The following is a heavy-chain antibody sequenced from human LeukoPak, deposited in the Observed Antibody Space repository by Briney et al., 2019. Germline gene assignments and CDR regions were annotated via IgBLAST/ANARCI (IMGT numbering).Heavy chain of an antibody. Sequence: PSETLSLTCTVSGGSISSSSYYWGWLRQPPGKGLEWIGSIYYSGSTYYNPSLKSRVTISVDTSKNQFSLKLSSVTAADTAVYYCARQGVYYRDPFDYWGQGTLVTVSS. D-gene: IGHD3-16*02. J-gene: IGHJ4*02. CDR3: ARQGVYYRDPFDY. V-gene: IGHV4-39*01. CDR2: IYYSGST. CDR1: GGSISSSSYY.